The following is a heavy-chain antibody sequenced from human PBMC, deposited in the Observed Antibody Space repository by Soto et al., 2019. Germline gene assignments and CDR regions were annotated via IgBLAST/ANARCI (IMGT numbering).Heavy chain of an antibody. D-gene: IGHD5-18*01. V-gene: IGHV4-59*08. J-gene: IGHJ4*02. CDR3: ARRYGSCFDY. CDR2: IYYSGST. Sequence: SETLSLTCTVSGGSISSYYWSWIRQPPGKGLEWIGYIYYSGSTNYKPSLKSRVTISVDTSKNQFSLKLSSVTAADTAVYCCARRYGSCFDYWGQGTLVTVSS. CDR1: GGSISSYY.